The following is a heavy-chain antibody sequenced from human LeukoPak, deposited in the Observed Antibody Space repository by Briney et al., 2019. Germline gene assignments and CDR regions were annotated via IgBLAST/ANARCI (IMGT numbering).Heavy chain of an antibody. CDR1: GFTVSSNY. D-gene: IGHD1-26*01. CDR3: ADSGSYSDEYFQH. V-gene: IGHV3-53*01. Sequence: GRSLRLSCAASGFTVSSNYMSWVRQAPGKGLEWVSVIYSGGSTYYADSVKGRFTISRDNSKNTLYLQMNSLRAEDTAVYYCADSGSYSDEYFQHWGQGTLVTVSS. CDR2: IYSGGST. J-gene: IGHJ1*01.